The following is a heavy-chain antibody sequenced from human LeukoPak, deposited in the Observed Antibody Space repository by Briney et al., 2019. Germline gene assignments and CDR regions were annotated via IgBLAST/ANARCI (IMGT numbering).Heavy chain of an antibody. CDR3: AREDRSGLDPRLDY. J-gene: IGHJ4*02. D-gene: IGHD3-22*01. CDR1: GFTFSSYS. Sequence: GGSLRLSCAASGFTFSSYSMNWVRQAPGKGLEWVSYISSSSSTIYYADSVKGRFTISRDNAKNSLYLQMNSLRDEDTAVYYCAREDRSGLDPRLDYWGQGTLVTVSS. V-gene: IGHV3-48*02. CDR2: ISSSSSTI.